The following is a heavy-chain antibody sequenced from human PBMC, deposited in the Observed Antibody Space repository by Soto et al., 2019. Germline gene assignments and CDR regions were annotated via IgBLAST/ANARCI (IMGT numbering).Heavy chain of an antibody. CDR3: TTAPHSGGWYAFHI. J-gene: IGHJ3*02. D-gene: IGHD6-19*01. CDR1: GFTFSNAW. Sequence: EVQLVESGGGLVKPGGSLRLSCAASGFTFSNAWMSWVRQAPGKGLEWIGRIYSKTDGGKTDYAPPVKGRFTISRDDSINTLYLDMSSLKTEDTAVYYCTTAPHSGGWYAFHIWGQGTMVTVSS. CDR2: IYSKTDGGKT. V-gene: IGHV3-15*01.